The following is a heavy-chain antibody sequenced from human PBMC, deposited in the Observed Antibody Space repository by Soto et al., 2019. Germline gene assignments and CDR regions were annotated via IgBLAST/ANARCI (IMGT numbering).Heavy chain of an antibody. Sequence: GGSLRLSCAASGFTFSSYAMSWVRQAPGKGLEWVSAISGSGGSTYYADSVKGRFTISRDNSKNTLYLQMNSLRAEDTAVYYCANDLKYSGYDWYSDYFDYWGQGTLVTVSS. V-gene: IGHV3-23*01. D-gene: IGHD5-12*01. CDR2: ISGSGGST. CDR3: ANDLKYSGYDWYSDYFDY. J-gene: IGHJ4*02. CDR1: GFTFSSYA.